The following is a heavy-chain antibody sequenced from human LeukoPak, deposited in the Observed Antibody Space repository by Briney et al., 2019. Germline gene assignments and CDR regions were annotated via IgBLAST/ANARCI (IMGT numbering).Heavy chain of an antibody. CDR2: IYSSGRT. D-gene: IGHD4-17*01. CDR1: GGSISSQY. CDR3: ASRFHYRDYLWFDP. V-gene: IGHV4-59*11. Sequence: PAETLSLTCTVAGGSISSQYWSWIRQPPGKGLEGIGSIYSSGRTNSHPSLKSRVTISVDTSNDQFSLKLSSVPAADTAVYYCASRFHYRDYLWFDPWGQGALVTVSS. J-gene: IGHJ5*02.